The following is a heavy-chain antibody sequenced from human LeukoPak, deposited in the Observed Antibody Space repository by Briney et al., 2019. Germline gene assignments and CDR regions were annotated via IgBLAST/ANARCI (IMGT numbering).Heavy chain of an antibody. J-gene: IGHJ5*02. CDR2: ISYIGTT. CDR1: GDSISSRTSDF. CDR3: ARPRSRVSWFDP. Sequence: SETLSLTCTVSGDSISSRTSDFWGWIRQSPGKGLEWIAEISYIGTTFYNPSLESRVAISVDTSKNQFSLKLRSVTAADTAVYYCARPRSRVSWFDPWGQGTLVTVSS. D-gene: IGHD2-8*01. V-gene: IGHV4-39*01.